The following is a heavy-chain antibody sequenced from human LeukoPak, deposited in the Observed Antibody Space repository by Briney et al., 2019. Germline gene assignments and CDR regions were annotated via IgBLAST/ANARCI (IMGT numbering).Heavy chain of an antibody. CDR3: ARDSYDFWSGYTVSY. J-gene: IGHJ4*01. CDR1: GYTFTGYY. V-gene: IGHV1-2*02. CDR2: INPNSGGT. D-gene: IGHD3-3*01. Sequence: GASVQVSCKASGYTFTGYYMHWVRPAPGQGLEGMGWINPNSGGTNYAQKFQGRVTVTRDTSISTAYMELSRLRSDDTAVYYCARDSYDFWSGYTVSYWGHGTLVTVSS.